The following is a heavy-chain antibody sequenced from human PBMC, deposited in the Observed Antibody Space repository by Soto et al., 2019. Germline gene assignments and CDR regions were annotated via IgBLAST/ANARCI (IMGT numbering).Heavy chain of an antibody. J-gene: IGHJ6*02. D-gene: IGHD4-4*01. CDR2: IYSGGNT. Sequence: GGSQRLSCAVSGFNVSSNYMTWVRQAPGKGLEWVSLIYSGGNTYYADSVKGRFTISRDNSKNTVYLQMKGLRAEDTAVYYCARETVTYYYYYGLDVWGQGTAVTVSS. V-gene: IGHV3-53*01. CDR3: ARETVTYYYYYGLDV. CDR1: GFNVSSNY.